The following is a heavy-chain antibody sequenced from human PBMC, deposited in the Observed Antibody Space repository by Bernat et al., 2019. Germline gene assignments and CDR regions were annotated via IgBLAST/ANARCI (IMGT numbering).Heavy chain of an antibody. D-gene: IGHD2-15*01. J-gene: IGHJ4*02. CDR3: ARDRYCSGGSCYFMRAY. CDR1: GYTFTSYG. Sequence: QVQLVQSGAEVKKPGASVKVSCKASGYTFTSYGISWVRQAPGQGLEWMGWISAYNGNTNYAQRLQGRDNMTTDTTTSTAYMELGCLRSDDTAVYYCARDRYCSGGSCYFMRAYWGQGTLVTVSS. CDR2: ISAYNGNT. V-gene: IGHV1-18*01.